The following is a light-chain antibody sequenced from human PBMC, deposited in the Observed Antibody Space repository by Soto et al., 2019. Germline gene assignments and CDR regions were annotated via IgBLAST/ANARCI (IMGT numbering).Light chain of an antibody. CDR1: SSDVGGYNY. CDR2: DVS. V-gene: IGLV2-14*01. Sequence: QSVLTQPASVSGSPGQSITISCTGTSSDVGGYNYVSWYQQHPGKAPKLMIYDVSNRSSGISNRFSGSKSGNTASLTISELQAEDEADYYCSLYTSSSTYVYVTGTKVTVL. J-gene: IGLJ1*01. CDR3: SLYTSSSTYV.